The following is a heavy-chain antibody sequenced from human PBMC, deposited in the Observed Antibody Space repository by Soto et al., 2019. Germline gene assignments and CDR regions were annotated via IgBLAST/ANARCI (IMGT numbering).Heavy chain of an antibody. Sequence: SETLSLTCASCGGSFSSYYWCWIRKPPGKGLEWIGEINYSGSTNYNPSLKSRVTISVDTSKNQFSLKLSSVTAADTAVYYCTTPAPLAYWGQGTLVTVSS. D-gene: IGHD2-2*01. J-gene: IGHJ4*02. V-gene: IGHV4-34*03. CDR1: GGSFSSYY. CDR3: TTPAPLAY. CDR2: INYSGST.